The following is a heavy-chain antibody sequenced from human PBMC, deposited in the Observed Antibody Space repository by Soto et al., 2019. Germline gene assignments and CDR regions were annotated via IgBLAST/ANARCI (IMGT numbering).Heavy chain of an antibody. V-gene: IGHV3-9*01. J-gene: IGHJ6*03. CDR2: ISWNSGSI. CDR1: GFTFDDYA. Sequence: PGGSLRLSCAASGFTFDDYAMHWVRQAPGKGLGWVSGISWNSGSIGHADSVKGRLTISRDNAKNSLYLQMNSLRAEDTALYYCAKDRRQYYYYMDVWGKGTTVTVSS. CDR3: AKDRRQYYYYMDV.